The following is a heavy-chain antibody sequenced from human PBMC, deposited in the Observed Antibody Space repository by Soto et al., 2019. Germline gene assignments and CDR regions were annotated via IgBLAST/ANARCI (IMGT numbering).Heavy chain of an antibody. CDR1: VFTFINYG. V-gene: IGHV3-30*18. Sequence: GWSLRLSCASSVFTFINYGMHWVRQTPGKGLEWVAVISYDGSHQFYTDSVKGRFTISRDNSKNTLYLQMNSLKTDDTAMYYCAKDPKCCTIGSHFLDNWFDSWGQGTLVTVSS. D-gene: IGHD2-8*01. CDR2: ISYDGSHQ. J-gene: IGHJ5*01. CDR3: AKDPKCCTIGSHFLDNWFDS.